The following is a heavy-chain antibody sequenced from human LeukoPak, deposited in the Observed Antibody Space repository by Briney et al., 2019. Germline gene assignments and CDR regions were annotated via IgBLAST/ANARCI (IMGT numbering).Heavy chain of an antibody. CDR3: ARGSGQLLWGSSDY. V-gene: IGHV3-21*01. J-gene: IGHJ4*02. CDR1: GFTFSSYS. D-gene: IGHD2-2*01. CDR2: ISRSSSDI. Sequence: PGGSLRLSCAASGFTFSSYSMNWVRQAPGKGLEWVSSISRSSSDIYYADSVKGRFTISRDNAKNSLYLQMNSLRAEDTAVYFCARGSGQLLWGSSDYWGQGTLVTVSS.